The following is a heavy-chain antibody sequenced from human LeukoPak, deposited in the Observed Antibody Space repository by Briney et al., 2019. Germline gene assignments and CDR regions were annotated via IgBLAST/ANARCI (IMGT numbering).Heavy chain of an antibody. D-gene: IGHD5-24*01. CDR1: GGSISSSSYY. V-gene: IGHV4-39*01. CDR2: IYYSGST. J-gene: IGHJ4*02. CDR3: ARWLQFRYYFDY. Sequence: PSETLSLTCTVSGGSISSSSYYWGWIRQPPGKGLEWTGSIYYSGSTYYNPSLKSRVTISVDTSKNQFSLKLSSVTAADTAVYYCARWLQFRYYFDYWGQGTLVTVSS.